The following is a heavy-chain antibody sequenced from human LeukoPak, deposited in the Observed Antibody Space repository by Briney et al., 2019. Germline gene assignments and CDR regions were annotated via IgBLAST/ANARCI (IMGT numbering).Heavy chain of an antibody. V-gene: IGHV3-15*01. J-gene: IGHJ4*02. CDR1: GFIFSSAW. Sequence: GESLRLSCEASGFIFSSAWMTWVRQAPGKGLEWVGHIKNKTNGGTTDYAAPVKGRFSISRDDSRKTLYLQMNRLRTEDTAVYYCARGLCTSTGCYQGPFDFWGQGMLVTVSS. CDR3: ARGLCTSTGCYQGPFDF. D-gene: IGHD2-2*01. CDR2: IKNKTNGGTT.